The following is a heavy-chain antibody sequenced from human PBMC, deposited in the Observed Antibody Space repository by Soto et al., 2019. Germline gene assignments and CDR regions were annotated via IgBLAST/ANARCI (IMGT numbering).Heavy chain of an antibody. D-gene: IGHD6-13*01. CDR1: GGTFSSYA. Sequence: GASVKVSCKASGGTFSSYAISWVRQAPGQGLEWMGGIIPIFGTANYAQKFQGRVTITADESTSTAYMELSSLRSEDTALYYCAADIAPTDPYKWVDPWGQGTQVTVSS. J-gene: IGHJ5*02. CDR2: IIPIFGTA. V-gene: IGHV1-69*13. CDR3: AADIAPTDPYKWVDP.